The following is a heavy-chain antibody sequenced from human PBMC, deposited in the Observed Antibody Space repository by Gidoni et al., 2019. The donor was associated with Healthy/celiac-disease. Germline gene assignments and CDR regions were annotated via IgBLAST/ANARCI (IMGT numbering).Heavy chain of an antibody. Sequence: GKGLEWIGYIYYSGSTNYNPSLKSRVTISVDTSKNQFSLKLSSVTAADTAVYYCARLSDGGNPLDYWGQGTLVTVSS. CDR3: ARLSDGGNPLDY. CDR2: IYYSGST. J-gene: IGHJ4*02. D-gene: IGHD2-15*01. V-gene: IGHV4-59*13.